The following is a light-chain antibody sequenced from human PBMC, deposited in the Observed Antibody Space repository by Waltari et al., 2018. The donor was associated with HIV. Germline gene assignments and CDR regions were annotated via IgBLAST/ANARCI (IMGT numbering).Light chain of an antibody. CDR2: DAS. CDR1: QDISGA. CDR3: QQFNSYPLT. V-gene: IGKV1-13*02. Sequence: AIQLTQSPSSLSASVGDRVTITCRVSQDISGALAWYQQKPGKPPKLLIHDASILETGVPSKFSGSGAGADFTLTISSLQPGDFATYYCQQFNSYPLTFGAGTTVEIK. J-gene: IGKJ4*01.